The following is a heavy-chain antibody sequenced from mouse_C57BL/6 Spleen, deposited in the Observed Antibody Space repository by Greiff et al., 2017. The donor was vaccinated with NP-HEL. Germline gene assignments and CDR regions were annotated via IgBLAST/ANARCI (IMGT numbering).Heavy chain of an antibody. V-gene: IGHV1-59*01. CDR1: GYTFTSYW. Sequence: QVQLQHPGAELVRPGTSVKLSCKASGYTFTSYWMHWVKQRPGQGLEWIGVIDPSDSYTNYNQKFKGKATLTVDTSSSTAYMQLSSLTSEDSAVYYCASDYWGQGTTLTVSS. J-gene: IGHJ2*01. CDR3: ASDY. CDR2: IDPSDSYT.